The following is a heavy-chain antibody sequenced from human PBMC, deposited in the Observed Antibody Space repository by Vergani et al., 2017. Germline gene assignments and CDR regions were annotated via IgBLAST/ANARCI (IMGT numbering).Heavy chain of an antibody. CDR2: ISSSSSTI. V-gene: IGHV3-48*01. CDR1: GFTFSSYA. Sequence: EVQLVESGGGLVQPGGSLRLSCAASGFTFSSYAMSWVRQAPGKGLEWVSYISSSSSTIYYADSVKGRFSISRDKAKNSLSLQMNSLRAEDTAVYYCERGCSGSYWSDYYYYGMDFWGQGTTVTVSS. D-gene: IGHD3-10*01. CDR3: ERGCSGSYWSDYYYYGMDF. J-gene: IGHJ6*02.